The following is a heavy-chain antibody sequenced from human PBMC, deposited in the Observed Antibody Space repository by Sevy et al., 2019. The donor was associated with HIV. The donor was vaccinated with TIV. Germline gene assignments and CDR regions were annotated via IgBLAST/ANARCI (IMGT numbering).Heavy chain of an antibody. V-gene: IGHV3-30*02. J-gene: IGHJ6*02. Sequence: GGSLRLSCSASEFTFSFYAMHWVRQAPGKGLERVAFIHNDGNKKYYAESVKGRLTISRDNSKNTVYLQMNSLRVEDRAVYYCAKDLRNSWSGMDVWGQGTTVTVSS. D-gene: IGHD6-13*01. CDR1: EFTFSFYA. CDR2: IHNDGNKK. CDR3: AKDLRNSWSGMDV.